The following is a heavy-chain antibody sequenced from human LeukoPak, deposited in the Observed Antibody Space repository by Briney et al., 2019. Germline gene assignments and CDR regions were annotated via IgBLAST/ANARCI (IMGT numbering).Heavy chain of an antibody. CDR1: GFTVSNYY. Sequence: PGGSLRLSCAASGFTVSNYYMSWVRQAPGKGLEWVSYISIGGSTIYYADSVKGRFTVSRDNAKNSVYLQMSSLSAEDTAVYYCGRERRPHAFDIWGQGTMVTVSS. J-gene: IGHJ3*02. CDR3: GRERRPHAFDI. V-gene: IGHV3-11*04. CDR2: ISIGGSTI.